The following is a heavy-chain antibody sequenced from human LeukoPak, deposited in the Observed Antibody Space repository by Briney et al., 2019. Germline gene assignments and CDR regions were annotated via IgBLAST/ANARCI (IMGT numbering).Heavy chain of an antibody. V-gene: IGHV4-34*01. CDR3: ARSPPRPILPRIRFNY. Sequence: TSETLSLTCAVYGGSFSGYYWSWIRQPPGKGLEWIGEINHSGSTNYNPSLKSRVTISVDTSKNQFSLKLSSVTAADTAVYYCARSPPRPILPRIRFNYGGQGTLVTVSS. CDR2: INHSGST. J-gene: IGHJ4*02. D-gene: IGHD3-9*01. CDR1: GGSFSGYY.